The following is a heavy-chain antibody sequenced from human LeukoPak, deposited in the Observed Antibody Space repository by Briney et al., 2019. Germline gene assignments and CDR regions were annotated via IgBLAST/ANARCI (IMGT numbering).Heavy chain of an antibody. Sequence: GGSLRLSCSASVFIFSNYAMSWVRPTPARGLEWVSSLRGEGETFYAASVKGRFTLSRDASKNTVYLQLNNLRGEDTAVYYCAKASWVSSADAVLWGQGTLVTVSS. V-gene: IGHV3-23*01. CDR1: VFIFSNYA. CDR3: AKASWVSSADAVL. J-gene: IGHJ4*02. CDR2: LRGEGET. D-gene: IGHD3-16*01.